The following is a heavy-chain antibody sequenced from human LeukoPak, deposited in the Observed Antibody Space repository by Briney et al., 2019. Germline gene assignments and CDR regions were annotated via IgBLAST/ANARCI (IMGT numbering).Heavy chain of an antibody. D-gene: IGHD1-26*01. Sequence: ASVKVSCKASGYTFSSYGISWVRPAPGQGLAWMGWISAYNGNTNYAQKLQGRVTMTTDTSTSTAYMELRSLRSDDTAVYYCARAPPIVGATSDYWGQGTLVTVSS. V-gene: IGHV1-18*01. CDR3: ARAPPIVGATSDY. CDR1: GYTFSSYG. J-gene: IGHJ4*02. CDR2: ISAYNGNT.